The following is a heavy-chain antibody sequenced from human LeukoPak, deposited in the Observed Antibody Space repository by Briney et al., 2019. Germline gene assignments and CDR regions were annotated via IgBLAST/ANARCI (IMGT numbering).Heavy chain of an antibody. J-gene: IGHJ4*02. CDR1: GFTFNTYW. V-gene: IGHV3-7*01. CDR3: ARDVGGSLDY. Sequence: PGGSLRLSCAASGFTFNTYWMAWVRQAPGKGLEWVANIKEDESAKHQADSVKGRFTTSIDNAQNSVYLQMSSLRGEDTAVYYCARDVGGSLDYWGQGTLVTVSS. D-gene: IGHD1-26*01. CDR2: IKEDESAK.